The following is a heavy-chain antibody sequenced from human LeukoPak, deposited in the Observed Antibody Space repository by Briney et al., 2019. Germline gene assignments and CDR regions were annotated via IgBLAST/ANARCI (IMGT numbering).Heavy chain of an antibody. Sequence: GGSLRLSCAASGFTFSSYAMSWVRQAPGKGLEWVSHITDSGGSTFYADSVKGRFTISRDNFRNTLYLQMNSLRVEDTAVYYCAKGRTLVGGSTRSYDYWGQGTLVTVSS. V-gene: IGHV3-23*01. CDR2: ITDSGGST. D-gene: IGHD1-26*01. J-gene: IGHJ4*02. CDR3: AKGRTLVGGSTRSYDY. CDR1: GFTFSSYA.